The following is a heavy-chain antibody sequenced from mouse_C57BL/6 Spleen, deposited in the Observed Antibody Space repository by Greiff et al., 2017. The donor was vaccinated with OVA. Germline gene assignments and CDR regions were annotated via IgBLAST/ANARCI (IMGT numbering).Heavy chain of an antibody. CDR3: ARQLRLRGGYFDY. CDR1: GYTFTSYW. CDR2: IDPSDSYT. V-gene: IGHV1-59*01. J-gene: IGHJ2*01. Sequence: VQLQQPGAELVRPGTSVKLSCKASGYTFTSYWMHWVKQRPGQGLEWIGVIDPSDSYTNYNQKFKGKATLTVDTSSSTAYMQLSSLTSEDSAVYYCARQLRLRGGYFDYWGQGTTLTVSS. D-gene: IGHD3-2*02.